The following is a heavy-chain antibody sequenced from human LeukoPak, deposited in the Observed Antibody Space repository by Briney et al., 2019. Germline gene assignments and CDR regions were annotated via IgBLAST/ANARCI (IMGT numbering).Heavy chain of an antibody. Sequence: ASVKVSCKASGYTFTGYYMHWVQQAPGQGLEWMGWINPNSGGTNYAQKFQGRVTMTRDTSISTAYMELSRLRSDDTAVYYCAIGYSSGWYQFDYWGQGTLVTVSS. J-gene: IGHJ4*02. D-gene: IGHD6-19*01. CDR1: GYTFTGYY. CDR2: INPNSGGT. V-gene: IGHV1-2*02. CDR3: AIGYSSGWYQFDY.